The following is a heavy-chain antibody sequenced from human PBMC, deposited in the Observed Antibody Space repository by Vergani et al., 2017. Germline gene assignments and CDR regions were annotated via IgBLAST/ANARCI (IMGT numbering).Heavy chain of an antibody. D-gene: IGHD3-10*01. CDR3: TTDPRHWGDGSCYWLRDHHYYGMDV. J-gene: IGHJ6*02. V-gene: IGHV3-15*06. Sequence: EVQLVESGGGIVKPGGSLRLSCVASGFSFRNAWMNWVRRTPGKGLEWVGRIQSTFDRGTTYYAAAVKGRFTISRDDSKNTLFLQMNGLKTEDIGVYYCTTDPRHWGDGSCYWLRDHHYYGMDVWGQGATVTGSS. CDR2: IQSTFDRGTT. CDR1: GFSFRNAW.